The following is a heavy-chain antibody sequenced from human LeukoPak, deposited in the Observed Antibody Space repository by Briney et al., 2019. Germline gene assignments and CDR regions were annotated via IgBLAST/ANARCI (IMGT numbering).Heavy chain of an antibody. J-gene: IGHJ3*02. CDR1: GGSINAYY. CDR3: ARQPANTAAFDI. D-gene: IGHD5-18*01. CDR2: VRDNGEN. Sequence: SETLSLTCTVSGGSINAYYWSWIRQPPGKGLEWIAYVRDNGENNYNPSLRSRVAISVDTANNQISLRLNFVTAADTAIYYCARQPANTAAFDIWGLGTMVTVSS. V-gene: IGHV4-59*08.